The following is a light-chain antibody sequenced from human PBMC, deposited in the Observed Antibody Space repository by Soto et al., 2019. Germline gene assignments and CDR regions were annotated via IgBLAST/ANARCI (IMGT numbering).Light chain of an antibody. CDR3: QQRYIWPPLS. CDR2: DAF. V-gene: IGKV3-11*01. Sequence: EIVLTQSPATLSLSPGERATLSCRASQSVCNYLAWYQQKPGQAPRLLIYDAFNRATGIPARFSGSGSGTDFTLTISSLEPEDFAVYFCQQRYIWPPLSFGGGTKVEIK. J-gene: IGKJ4*01. CDR1: QSVCNY.